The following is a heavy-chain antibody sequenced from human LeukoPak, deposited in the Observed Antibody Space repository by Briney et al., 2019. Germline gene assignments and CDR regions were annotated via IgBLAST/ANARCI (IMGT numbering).Heavy chain of an antibody. CDR1: GFTFNDYA. CDR3: AKDKGYGSGSYYYFQH. J-gene: IGHJ1*01. Sequence: GRSLRHSCAASGFTFNDYAMHWVGQAPGEGLEWVSGISWNSGSIGYADSVKGRFTISRDNAKNSLYLQMNSLRAEDTALYYCAKDKGYGSGSYYYFQHWGQGTLVTVSS. D-gene: IGHD3-10*01. CDR2: ISWNSGSI. V-gene: IGHV3-9*01.